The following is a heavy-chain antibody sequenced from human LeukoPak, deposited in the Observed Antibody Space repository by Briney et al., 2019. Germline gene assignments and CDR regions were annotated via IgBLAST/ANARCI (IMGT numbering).Heavy chain of an antibody. V-gene: IGHV3-30-3*01. CDR1: GFTFSDYA. CDR2: ISYDGSNK. J-gene: IGHJ4*02. Sequence: GGSLRLSCAASGFTFSDYAMHWVRQAPGKGLEWVAVISYDGSNKYYADSVKGRFTISRDNSKNTLYLQMNSLRAEDTAVYYCARDPLTVLTSGSYAPYYFDYWGQGTLVTVSS. CDR3: ARDPLTVLTSGSYAPYYFDY. D-gene: IGHD1-26*01.